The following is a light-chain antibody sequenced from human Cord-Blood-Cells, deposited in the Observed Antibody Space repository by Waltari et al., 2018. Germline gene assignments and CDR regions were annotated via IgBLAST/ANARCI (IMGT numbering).Light chain of an antibody. V-gene: IGLV3-21*04. CDR2: YDS. Sequence: SYVLTQPPSVSVAPGKTARITCGGNNIGRKSVHWYQQKQGQATVLVIYYDSDRPSGIPERFSGSNSGNTATLTISRVEAGDEADYYCQVWDSSSDHVVFGGGTKLTVL. CDR3: QVWDSSSDHVV. CDR1: NIGRKS. J-gene: IGLJ2*01.